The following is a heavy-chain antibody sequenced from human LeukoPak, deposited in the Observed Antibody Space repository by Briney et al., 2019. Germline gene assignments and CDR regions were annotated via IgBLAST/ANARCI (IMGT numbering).Heavy chain of an antibody. D-gene: IGHD2-21*02. Sequence: SVTVSCKASGGTFSSYAISWVRQAPGQGLEWMGGIIPIFGTANYAQKFQGRVTITADESTSTAYMELSSLRSEDTAVYYCARSSTYCGGDCYSAKYYFDYWGQGTLVTVSS. CDR2: IIPIFGTA. CDR1: GGTFSSYA. CDR3: ARSSTYCGGDCYSAKYYFDY. V-gene: IGHV1-69*13. J-gene: IGHJ4*02.